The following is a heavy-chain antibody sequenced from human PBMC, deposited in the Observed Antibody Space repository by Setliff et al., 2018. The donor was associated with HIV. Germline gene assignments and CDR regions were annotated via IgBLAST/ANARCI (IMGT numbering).Heavy chain of an antibody. CDR2: ISTYNANT. J-gene: IGHJ6*02. Sequence: GASVKVSCKPSGYTFTSFGISWVRQAPGQGLEWMGWISTYNANTNYARKLQGRVTMTTDTSTSTAYMELTSLRFEDTAVYYCARDVEHMMDVWGQGTTVTVSS. CDR3: ARDVEHMMDV. V-gene: IGHV1-18*01. CDR1: GYTFTSFG.